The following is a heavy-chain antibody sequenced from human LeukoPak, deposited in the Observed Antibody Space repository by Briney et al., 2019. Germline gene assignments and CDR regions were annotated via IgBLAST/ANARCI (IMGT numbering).Heavy chain of an antibody. CDR2: VRYDGSNK. CDR3: AKDLGATVYMDV. Sequence: GGSLRLSCAEYGFTPRNYGMHWVCQAPGKGLEWVAIVRYDGSNKYNADSVKGRFTISRDNSENTLYLQMNSLRPEDTAVYYCAKDLGATVYMDVWGKGTTVTVSS. V-gene: IGHV3-30*02. D-gene: IGHD1-26*01. CDR1: GFTPRNYG. J-gene: IGHJ6*03.